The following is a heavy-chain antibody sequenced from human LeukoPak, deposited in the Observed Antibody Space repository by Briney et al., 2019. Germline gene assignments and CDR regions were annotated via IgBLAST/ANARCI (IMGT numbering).Heavy chain of an antibody. CDR3: ARLSSFAFDI. J-gene: IGHJ3*02. CDR1: GFTFSSSA. Sequence: GGSLRLSCAASGFTFSSSAMSWVRQAPGKGLEWVSAISNNGGYTYYADSVQGRFTISRDNSKSTLCLQMNSLRAEDTAVYYCARLSSFAFDIWGQGTMVTVSS. D-gene: IGHD3-16*02. V-gene: IGHV3-23*01. CDR2: ISNNGGYT.